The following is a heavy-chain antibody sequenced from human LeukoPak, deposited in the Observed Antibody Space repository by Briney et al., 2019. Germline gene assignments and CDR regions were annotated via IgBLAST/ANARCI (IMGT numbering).Heavy chain of an antibody. CDR2: ITSSSSFI. Sequence: GGSLRLSWALAGFRFSTYTMNWGRQAPGKGLEWVSSITSSSSFIYYADSVKGRFTISRDNAKNSLYLQMNSLRAEDTAVYYCASTPAGWFDPWGQGTLVTVSS. CDR3: ASTPAGWFDP. V-gene: IGHV3-21*01. D-gene: IGHD2-15*01. CDR1: GFRFSTYT. J-gene: IGHJ5*02.